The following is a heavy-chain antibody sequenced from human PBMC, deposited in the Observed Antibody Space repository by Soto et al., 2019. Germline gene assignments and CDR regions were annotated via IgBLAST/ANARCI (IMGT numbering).Heavy chain of an antibody. J-gene: IGHJ6*02. CDR2: IYYSGYT. CDR3: ARADFWSGYYIFGMDV. Sequence: SETLSLTCTVSGGSISSGDHYWSWIRQPPGKGLEWIGYIYYSGYTYYKPSLRSRVTMSVDTSKNQFSLKLSSVTAADTAVYYCARADFWSGYYIFGMDVWGQGTTVT. CDR1: GGSISSGDHY. D-gene: IGHD3-3*01. V-gene: IGHV4-30-4*01.